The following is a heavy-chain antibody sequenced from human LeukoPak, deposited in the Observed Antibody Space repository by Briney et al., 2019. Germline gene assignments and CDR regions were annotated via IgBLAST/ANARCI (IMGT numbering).Heavy chain of an antibody. Sequence: SQTLSLTCAISGDSVSSNSAAWDWISQSPSRGLEWLGRTYYRSKWYNDYAVSVKSRITINPDTSKNQFSLQLNSVTPEDTAVYYCAREPLRGWEGYFDYWGQGTLVTVS. CDR3: AREPLRGWEGYFDY. CDR2: TYYRSKWYN. J-gene: IGHJ4*02. D-gene: IGHD1-26*01. CDR1: GDSVSSNSAA. V-gene: IGHV6-1*01.